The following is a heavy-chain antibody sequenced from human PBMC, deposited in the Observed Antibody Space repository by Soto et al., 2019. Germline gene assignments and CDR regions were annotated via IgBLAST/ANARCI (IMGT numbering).Heavy chain of an antibody. V-gene: IGHV3-30*18. J-gene: IGHJ4*02. CDR1: GFTFSSYG. CDR2: ISYDGTNQ. Sequence: PGGSLRLSCAASGFTFSSYGMHWVRQAPGKGLEWVAVISYDGTNQYYADSVKGRFTISRDNSKNTLFLQVNSLRAEDTALYYCAKGASSTWLFGHWGQGTLVTVSS. D-gene: IGHD6-13*01. CDR3: AKGASSTWLFGH.